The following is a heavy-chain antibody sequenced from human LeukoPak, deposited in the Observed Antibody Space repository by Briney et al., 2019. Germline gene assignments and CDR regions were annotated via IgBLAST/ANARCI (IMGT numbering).Heavy chain of an antibody. V-gene: IGHV4-39*01. CDR1: GGSISSSSYY. J-gene: IGHJ6*03. CDR3: ARVPYYYYYMDV. CDR2: IYYSGST. Sequence: PSETLSLTCTVSGGSISSSSYYWGWLRQPPGTGLEWLGSIYYSGSTYYNPSLKSRVTISVDTSKNQFSLKLSSVTAADTAVYYCARVPYYYYYMDVWGKGTTVTISS.